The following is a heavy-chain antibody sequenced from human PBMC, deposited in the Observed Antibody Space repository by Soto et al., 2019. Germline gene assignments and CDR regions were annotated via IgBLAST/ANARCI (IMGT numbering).Heavy chain of an antibody. Sequence: EVQLLESGGHMVQPGGSLRLSCAASGFTFSVYTFNWVRQAPGKGPEWVSAIYGSDSSTHDADSVKGRFTMSRDNSNNMLILQMNRLRAEDTAIYYCAKDRHPDGIWTFDYWGHGTLVTVSS. CDR2: IYGSDSST. J-gene: IGHJ4*01. CDR3: AKDRHPDGIWTFDY. CDR1: GFTFSVYT. V-gene: IGHV3-23*05. D-gene: IGHD3-9*01.